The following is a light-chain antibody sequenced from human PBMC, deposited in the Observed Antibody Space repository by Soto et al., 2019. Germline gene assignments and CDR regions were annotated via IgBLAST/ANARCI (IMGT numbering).Light chain of an antibody. J-gene: IGLJ1*01. CDR3: SSYTSSSTREV. V-gene: IGLV2-14*01. CDR2: DVS. CDR1: SSDVGGYNY. Sequence: QSVLTQPASVSGSPGQSITISCTGTSSDVGGYNYVSWYQQHPGKAPKLMIYDVSNRPSGVSNRFSGSKSGNTASLTISGLQAEDEADYYCSSYTSSSTREVFGTGTKVPVL.